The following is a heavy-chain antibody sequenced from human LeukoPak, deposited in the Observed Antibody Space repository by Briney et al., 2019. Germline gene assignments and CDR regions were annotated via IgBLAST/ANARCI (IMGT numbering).Heavy chain of an antibody. Sequence: ASVKVSCKASGYTFTGYYMHWVRQAPGQGLEWMGWINPNSGGTNYAQKFQGEVTMTRDTSISTAYMELSRLRSDDTAVYYCARALRLGIAFDIWGQGAMVTVSS. CDR3: ARALRLGIAFDI. J-gene: IGHJ3*02. CDR1: GYTFTGYY. V-gene: IGHV1-2*02. CDR2: INPNSGGT. D-gene: IGHD3-16*01.